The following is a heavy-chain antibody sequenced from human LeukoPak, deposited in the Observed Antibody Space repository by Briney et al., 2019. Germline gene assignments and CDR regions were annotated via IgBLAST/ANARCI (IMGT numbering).Heavy chain of an antibody. V-gene: IGHV4-39*07. Sequence: PSETLSLTCTVSGGSIISSSYYWGWIRQPPGKGLEWIGSMFYDGSNYYNPSLKSRATISLDTSKNQFSLKLSSVTAADTAVYYCVRTHQLVPTAIESWGQGTLVTVSS. CDR3: VRTHQLVPTAIES. J-gene: IGHJ4*02. CDR2: MFYDGSN. CDR1: GGSIISSSYY. D-gene: IGHD6-13*01.